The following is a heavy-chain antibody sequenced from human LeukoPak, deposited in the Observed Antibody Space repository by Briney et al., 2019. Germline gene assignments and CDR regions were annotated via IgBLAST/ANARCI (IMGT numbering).Heavy chain of an antibody. D-gene: IGHD5-18*01. CDR3: ASTLDRGYSNSPFDY. V-gene: IGHV3-7*01. Sequence: GGSLRLSCAASGFTFSSYSMNWVRQAPGKGLEWVANIKQDGSEKYYVDSVKGRFTISRDNAKNSLYLQMNSLRAEDTAVYYCASTLDRGYSNSPFDYWGQGTLVTVSS. J-gene: IGHJ4*02. CDR1: GFTFSSYS. CDR2: IKQDGSEK.